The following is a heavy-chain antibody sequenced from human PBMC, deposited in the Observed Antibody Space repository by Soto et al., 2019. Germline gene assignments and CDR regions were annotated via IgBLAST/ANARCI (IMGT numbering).Heavy chain of an antibody. CDR1: GYTFTSYA. V-gene: IGHV1-3*01. CDR2: INAGNGNT. Sequence: QVQLVQSGAEVKKPGASVKVSCKASGYTFTSYAMQWVRQAPGQRLEWMGWINAGNGNTKYSQKFQGRVTITRDTSARSAYMELSSLRSEDTAVYYCARGPGGHDGPGDYWGQGTLVTVSS. D-gene: IGHD2-15*01. CDR3: ARGPGGHDGPGDY. J-gene: IGHJ4*02.